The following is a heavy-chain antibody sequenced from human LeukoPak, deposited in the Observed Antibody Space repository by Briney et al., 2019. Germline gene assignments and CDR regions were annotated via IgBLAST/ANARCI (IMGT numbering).Heavy chain of an antibody. J-gene: IGHJ3*01. Sequence: PSETLSLTCAVYGGSFSGYYWSWIRQPPGKGLEWIGEINHSGSTNYNPSPKSRVTISVDTSKNQFSLKLSSVTAADTAVYYCARLFSSSWYRGAFDLWGQGTMVTVSS. CDR3: ARLFSSSWYRGAFDL. D-gene: IGHD6-13*01. CDR1: GGSFSGYY. CDR2: INHSGST. V-gene: IGHV4-34*01.